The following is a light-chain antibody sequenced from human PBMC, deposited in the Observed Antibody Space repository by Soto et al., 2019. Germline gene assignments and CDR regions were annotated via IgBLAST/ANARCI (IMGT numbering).Light chain of an antibody. CDR3: SSYTSSSTSYV. J-gene: IGLJ1*01. Sequence: ALTQPASVSWSPGQSITISCTGTSSDVGGYNYVSWYQQHPGKAPKLMIYEVSNRPSGVSNRFSGSKSGNTASLTISGLQAEDEADYYCSSYTSSSTSYVFGTGTKVTVL. CDR1: SSDVGGYNY. CDR2: EVS. V-gene: IGLV2-14*01.